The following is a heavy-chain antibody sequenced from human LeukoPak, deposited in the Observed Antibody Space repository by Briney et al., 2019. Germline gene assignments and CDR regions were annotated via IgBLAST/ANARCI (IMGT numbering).Heavy chain of an antibody. Sequence: PGGSLRLSCAASGFTFGSYGMHWVRQAPGKGLEWVAVISYDGSNKYYADSVKGRFTISRDNSKNTLYLQMNSLRAEDTAVYYCAKEASGQTYFDYWGQGTLVTVSS. J-gene: IGHJ4*02. V-gene: IGHV3-30*18. CDR2: ISYDGSNK. CDR1: GFTFGSYG. D-gene: IGHD7-27*01. CDR3: AKEASGQTYFDY.